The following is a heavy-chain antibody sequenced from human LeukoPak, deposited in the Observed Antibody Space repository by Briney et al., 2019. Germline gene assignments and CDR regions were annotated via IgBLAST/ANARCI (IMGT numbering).Heavy chain of an antibody. CDR3: ARASFWESPINWFAP. V-gene: IGHV1-2*02. Sequence: ASVKVSCKASGYTFTGYYMQWVRQAPGQGLEWVGWINPKNGGSNYAQKFQGRVTMTRDRSISTAYMELSRLTSDDTAVYYCARASFWESPINWFAPWGQGTLVTVSS. D-gene: IGHD3-16*01. CDR2: INPKNGGS. J-gene: IGHJ5*02. CDR1: GYTFTGYY.